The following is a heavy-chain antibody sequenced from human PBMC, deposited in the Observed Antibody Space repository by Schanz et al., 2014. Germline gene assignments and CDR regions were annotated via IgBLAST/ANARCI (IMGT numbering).Heavy chain of an antibody. CDR3: ARGTRERLLLRSWQFAFDI. CDR2: IYYSGSI. CDR1: GCSIRSYF. J-gene: IGHJ3*02. Sequence: QVQLQESGPGLLKPSETLSLTCTASGCSIRSYFLNWVRQPPGKGLEWIGYIYYSGSIDYNPTLRSRVTISVGASKSQFSLKLSSVTAADTAVYYCARGTRERLLLRSWQFAFDIWGQGTMVTVSS. V-gene: IGHV4-59*01. D-gene: IGHD3-22*01.